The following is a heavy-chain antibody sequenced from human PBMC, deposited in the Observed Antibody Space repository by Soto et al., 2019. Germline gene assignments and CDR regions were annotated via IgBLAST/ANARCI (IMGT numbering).Heavy chain of an antibody. V-gene: IGHV4-59*11. Sequence: QVQLQESGPGLVRPSETLSLTCTVSGGSINNHYWSWFRQPPGKGLEWIGSIYYRGSANSNPSLXTXLXXTVDRSKNQFSLKLNSVAAADPPIYYCVRANYFDFWGRGTLVIVSS. CDR1: GGSINNHY. CDR3: VRANYFDF. CDR2: IYYRGSA. J-gene: IGHJ4*02.